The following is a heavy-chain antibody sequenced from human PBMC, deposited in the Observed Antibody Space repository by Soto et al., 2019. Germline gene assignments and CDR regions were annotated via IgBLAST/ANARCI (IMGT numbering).Heavy chain of an antibody. CDR3: ARARAGSGWYNWFDP. V-gene: IGHV1-18*01. CDR2: ISAYNGNT. J-gene: IGHJ5*02. CDR1: GYTFTSYG. Sequence: ASVKVSCKASGYTFTSYGISWVRQAPGQGLEWMGWISAYNGNTNYAQKLQGRVTMTTDTSTSTAYMELRSLRSDDTAVYYCARARAGSGWYNWFDPWGQGTVVTVSA. D-gene: IGHD6-19*01.